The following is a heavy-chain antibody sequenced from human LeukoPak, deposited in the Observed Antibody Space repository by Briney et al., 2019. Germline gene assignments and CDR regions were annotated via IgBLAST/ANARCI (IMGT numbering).Heavy chain of an antibody. CDR3: ARGYCTGDSCSGAWFDP. CDR1: GYTFTSYY. Sequence: ASVKVSCKASGYTFTSYYMHWVRQARGQGLEWMGWINPNSGGTNYAQKFQGRVTMTRDTSISTAYIELNRLRSDDTAVYYCARGYCTGDSCSGAWFDPWGRGTLVTVFS. D-gene: IGHD2-15*01. V-gene: IGHV1-2*02. CDR2: INPNSGGT. J-gene: IGHJ5*02.